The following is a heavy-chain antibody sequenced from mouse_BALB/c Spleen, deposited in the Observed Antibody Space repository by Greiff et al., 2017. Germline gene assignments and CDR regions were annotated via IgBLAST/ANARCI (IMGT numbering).Heavy chain of an antibody. Sequence: QVQLQQSGPGLVAPSQSLSITCTVSGFSLTGYGVNWVRQPPGKGLEWLGMIWGDGSTDYNSALKSRLSISKDNSKSQVFLKMNSLQTDDTARYYCARAGYDFYYFDYWGQGTTLTVSS. J-gene: IGHJ2*01. CDR3: ARAGYDFYYFDY. CDR1: GFSLTGYG. V-gene: IGHV2-6-7*01. CDR2: IWGDGST. D-gene: IGHD2-2*01.